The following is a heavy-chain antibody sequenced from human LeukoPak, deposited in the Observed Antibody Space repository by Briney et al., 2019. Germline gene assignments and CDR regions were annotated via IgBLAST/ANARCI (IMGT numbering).Heavy chain of an antibody. J-gene: IGHJ3*02. Sequence: GGSLRLSCAASGFTFSSYSMNWVRQAPGKGLEWVSSISSSSSYIYYADSVKGRFTISRDNAENSLYLQMNSLRAEDTAVYYCARVGDYYAFDIWGQGTMVTVSS. CDR1: GFTFSSYS. V-gene: IGHV3-21*01. CDR3: ARVGDYYAFDI. D-gene: IGHD4-17*01. CDR2: ISSSSSYI.